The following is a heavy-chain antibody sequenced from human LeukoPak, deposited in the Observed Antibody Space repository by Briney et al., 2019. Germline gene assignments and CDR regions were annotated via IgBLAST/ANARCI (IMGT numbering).Heavy chain of an antibody. V-gene: IGHV4-38-2*02. CDR1: GYSISSGYY. J-gene: IGHJ6*02. D-gene: IGHD6-13*01. Sequence: SETLSLTCTVSGYSISSGYYWGWIRQPPGKGLEWIGSIYHSGSTYYNPSLKSRVTISVDTSKNQFSLKLSSVTAADTAVYYCAREDANEYSSSWYLYYYYGMDVWGQGTTVTVSS. CDR3: AREDANEYSSSWYLYYYYGMDV. CDR2: IYHSGST.